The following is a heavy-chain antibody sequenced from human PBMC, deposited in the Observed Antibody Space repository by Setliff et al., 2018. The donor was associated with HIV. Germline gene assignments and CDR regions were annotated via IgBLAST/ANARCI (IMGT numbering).Heavy chain of an antibody. CDR3: ARDARWLQFPYFDY. CDR2: IIPSGST. Sequence: SETLSLTCAVSGYSISSGYYWGWIRQPPGKGLEWIGEIIPSGSTNYNPSLKSRVTISVDTSKNQFSLKLSSVTAADTAVYYCARDARWLQFPYFDYWGQGTLVTVSS. CDR1: GYSISSGYY. D-gene: IGHD5-12*01. V-gene: IGHV4-38-2*02. J-gene: IGHJ4*01.